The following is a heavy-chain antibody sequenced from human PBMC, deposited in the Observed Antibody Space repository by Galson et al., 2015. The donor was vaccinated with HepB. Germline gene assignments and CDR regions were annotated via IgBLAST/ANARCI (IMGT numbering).Heavy chain of an antibody. CDR2: IIPMFGST. J-gene: IGHJ4*01. V-gene: IGHV1-69*06. CDR3: ARPLRDEHNLYDFYY. D-gene: IGHD5/OR15-5a*01. CDR1: GCTFSSYA. Sequence: SLKVSCKASGCTFSSYAISWVRQTSGQGLEWMGGIIPMFGSTNYAQTFQGRVTITADKSTNTAYMELRSLRSEDTAVYYCARPLRDEHNLYDFYYWGQGTPVTVSS.